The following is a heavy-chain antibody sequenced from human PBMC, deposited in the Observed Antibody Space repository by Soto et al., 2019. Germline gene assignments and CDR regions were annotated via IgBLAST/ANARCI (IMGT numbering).Heavy chain of an antibody. J-gene: IGHJ6*02. CDR3: GHDFWSGLGLYGMDV. CDR2: IYYSGST. D-gene: IGHD3-3*01. V-gene: IGHV4-61*01. Sequence: SETLSLTCTVSGGSVSSGSYYWSWIRQPPGKGLEWIGYIYYSGSTNYNPSLKSRVTISVDTSKNQFSLKLSSVTAADTAVYYCGHDFWSGLGLYGMDVWGQGTTVTVSS. CDR1: GGSVSSGSYY.